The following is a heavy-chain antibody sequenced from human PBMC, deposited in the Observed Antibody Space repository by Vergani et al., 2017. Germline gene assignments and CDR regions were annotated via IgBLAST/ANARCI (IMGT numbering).Heavy chain of an antibody. CDR3: ARDPGYYGSGSYTYYGMDV. CDR2: ISSSSSTI. D-gene: IGHD3-10*01. J-gene: IGHJ6*02. V-gene: IGHV3-48*01. Sequence: EVQLVESGGGLVQPGGSLRLSCAASGFTFSSYSMNWVRQAPGKGLEWVSYISSSSSTIYYADSVKGRFTISRDNAKTSLYLQMNSLRAEDTAVYYCARDPGYYGSGSYTYYGMDVWGQGTTVTVSS. CDR1: GFTFSSYS.